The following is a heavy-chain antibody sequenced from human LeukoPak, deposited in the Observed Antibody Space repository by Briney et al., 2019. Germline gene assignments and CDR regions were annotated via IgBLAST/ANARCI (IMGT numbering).Heavy chain of an antibody. CDR1: GGSISSSNW. D-gene: IGHD3-22*01. V-gene: IGHV4-4*02. J-gene: IGHJ4*02. CDR3: ASNPRGYLVSRFDY. CDR2: IYHSGST. Sequence: PSETLSLTCAVSGGSISSSNWWRWVRQPPGKGLEWIGEIYHSGSTNYNPSLKSRVTISVDKSKNQFSLKLSSVTAADTAVYYCASNPRGYLVSRFDYWGQGTLVTVSS.